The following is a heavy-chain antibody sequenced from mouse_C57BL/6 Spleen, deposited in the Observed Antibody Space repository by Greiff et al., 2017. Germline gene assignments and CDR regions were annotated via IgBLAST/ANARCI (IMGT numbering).Heavy chain of an antibody. CDR1: GFTFTDYY. V-gene: IGHV7-3*01. J-gene: IGHJ2*01. Sequence: EVKVVESGGGLVQPGGSLSLSCAASGFTFTDYYMSWVRQPPGKALEWLGFIRNKANGYTTEYSASVKGRFTISRDNSQSILYLQMNALRAEDSATYYCARYNYDSSPYFDYWGQGTTLTVSS. D-gene: IGHD1-1*01. CDR3: ARYNYDSSPYFDY. CDR2: IRNKANGYTT.